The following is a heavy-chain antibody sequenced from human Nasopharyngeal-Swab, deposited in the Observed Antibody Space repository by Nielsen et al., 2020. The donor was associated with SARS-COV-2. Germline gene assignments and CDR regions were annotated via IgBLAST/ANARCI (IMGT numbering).Heavy chain of an antibody. CDR1: GGSFSGYY. Sequence: SETLSLTCAVYGGSFSGYYWSWIRQPPGKGLEWIGEINHSGSTNYNPSLKSRVTISVDTSKNQFSLKLSSVTAADTAVYYCARGLGDSSGWYTSTRHNWFDPWGQGTLVTVSS. V-gene: IGHV4-34*01. D-gene: IGHD6-19*01. J-gene: IGHJ5*02. CDR2: INHSGST. CDR3: ARGLGDSSGWYTSTRHNWFDP.